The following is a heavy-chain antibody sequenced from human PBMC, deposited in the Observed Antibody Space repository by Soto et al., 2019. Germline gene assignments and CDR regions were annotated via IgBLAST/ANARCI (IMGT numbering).Heavy chain of an antibody. CDR2: ISYDGSNK. Sequence: QVQLVESGGGVVQPGRSLRLSCAASGFTFSSYAMHLVRQAPGKGLEWVAVISYDGSNKHYADSVKGRFTISRDNSKKKLYQQMNSLRAEDTAEYYCARDQRLVVVVAATPWYDPWGQGTLVTVSP. CDR1: GFTFSSYA. V-gene: IGHV3-30-3*01. J-gene: IGHJ5*02. D-gene: IGHD2-15*01. CDR3: ARDQRLVVVVAATPWYDP.